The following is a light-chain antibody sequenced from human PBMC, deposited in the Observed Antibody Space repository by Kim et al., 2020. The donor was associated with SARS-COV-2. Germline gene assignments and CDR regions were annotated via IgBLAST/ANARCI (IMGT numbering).Light chain of an antibody. CDR3: QAWDSNIVV. V-gene: IGLV3-1*01. J-gene: IGLJ3*02. CDR1: KLGDKY. Sequence: VPPGQTASITCSGDKLGDKYACWYQQRPGQSPVMVIYEDAKRPSGIPERFSGSNSGNTATLTISGTQAADEADYFCQAWDSNIVVFGGGTQLTVL. CDR2: EDA.